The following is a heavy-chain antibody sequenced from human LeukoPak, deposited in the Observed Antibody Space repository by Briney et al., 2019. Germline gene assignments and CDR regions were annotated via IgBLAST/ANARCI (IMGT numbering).Heavy chain of an antibody. CDR1: GFPFSSYA. D-gene: IGHD3-3*01. CDR3: ARGYDFWSGYWSHSDY. Sequence: GGPLPLSCGACGFPFSSYAMLGVRQAPGKGVEYVSAISSNGGSKYYANSVKGRFTISRYNYKNTLYLQMGSLRAEDMAVYYCARGYDFWSGYWSHSDYWGQGTLVTVSS. CDR2: ISSNGGSK. V-gene: IGHV3-64*01. J-gene: IGHJ4*02.